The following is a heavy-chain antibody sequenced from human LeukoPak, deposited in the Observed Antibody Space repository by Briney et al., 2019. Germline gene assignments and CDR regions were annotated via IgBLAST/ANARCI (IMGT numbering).Heavy chain of an antibody. J-gene: IGHJ4*02. CDR1: GGSISSGSYY. Sequence: PSETLSLTCTVSGGSISSGSYYWSWIRQPAGKGLEWIGRIYTSGSTNYNPSLKSRVTISVDTSKNQFSLKLSSVTAADTAVYYCARGRFRYYFDYWGQGTLVTVSS. V-gene: IGHV4-61*02. CDR3: ARGRFRYYFDY. CDR2: IYTSGST.